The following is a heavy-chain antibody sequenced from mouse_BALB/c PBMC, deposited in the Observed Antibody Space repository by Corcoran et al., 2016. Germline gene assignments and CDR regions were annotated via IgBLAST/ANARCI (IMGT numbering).Heavy chain of an antibody. CDR1: GFNIKDTY. D-gene: IGHD1-1*01. J-gene: IGHJ4*01. CDR2: IDPANGNT. Sequence: EVQLQQSGAELVKPGASVKLSCTSSGFNIKDTYMHWVKQRPEQGLEWIGRIDPANGNTKYDTKFQGKATITADTSSNTAYLQLSSLTSEDTAVYYCARSKVYYYGSSDYAMDYWGQGTSVTVSS. CDR3: ARSKVYYYGSSDYAMDY. V-gene: IGHV14-3*02.